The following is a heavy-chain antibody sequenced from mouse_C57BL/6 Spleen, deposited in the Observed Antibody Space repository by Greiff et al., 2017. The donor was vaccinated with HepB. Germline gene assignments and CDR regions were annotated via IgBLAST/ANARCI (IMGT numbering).Heavy chain of an antibody. Sequence: DVKLVESEGGLVQPGSSMKLSCTASGFTFSDYYMAWVRQVPEKGLEWVANINYDGSSTYYLDSLKSRFIISRDNAKNILYLQMSSLKSEDTATYYCAREDDGYYPGYFDVWGTGTTVTVSS. CDR2: INYDGSST. CDR1: GFTFSDYY. J-gene: IGHJ1*03. V-gene: IGHV5-16*01. D-gene: IGHD2-3*01. CDR3: AREDDGYYPGYFDV.